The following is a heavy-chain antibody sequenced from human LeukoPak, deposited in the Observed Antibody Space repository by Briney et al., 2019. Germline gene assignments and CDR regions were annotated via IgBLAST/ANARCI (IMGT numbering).Heavy chain of an antibody. V-gene: IGHV4-34*01. D-gene: IGHD5-24*01. CDR1: GGSFSGYY. Sequence: PSETLSLTCAVYGGSFSGYYWSWIRQPPGKGLEWIGEINHSGSTNCNPSLKSRVTISVDTSKNQFSLKLSSVTAADTAVYYCARKMATTRGYFDYWGQGTLVTVSS. J-gene: IGHJ4*02. CDR2: INHSGST. CDR3: ARKMATTRGYFDY.